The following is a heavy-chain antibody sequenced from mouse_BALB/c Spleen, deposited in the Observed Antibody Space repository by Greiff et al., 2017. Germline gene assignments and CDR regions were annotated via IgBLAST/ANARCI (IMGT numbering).Heavy chain of an antibody. CDR2: ILPGSGST. V-gene: IGHV1-9*01. CDR1: GYTFSSYW. Sequence: QVQLQQSGAELLKPGASVKISCKATGYTFSSYWIEWVKQRPGHGLEWIGEILPGSGSTNYNEQFKGKATFTADTSSNTAYMQLSSLTSEDSAVYYCARRNYGSSYPYWGQGTTLTVSS. CDR3: ARRNYGSSYPY. D-gene: IGHD1-1*01. J-gene: IGHJ2*01.